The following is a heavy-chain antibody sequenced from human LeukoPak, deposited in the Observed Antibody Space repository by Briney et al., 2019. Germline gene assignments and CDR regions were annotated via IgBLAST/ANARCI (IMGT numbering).Heavy chain of an antibody. CDR2: ISGSGGST. CDR3: ASVRITMVRGPPLMDV. CDR1: GFTFSSYA. J-gene: IGHJ6*03. V-gene: IGHV3-23*01. D-gene: IGHD3-10*01. Sequence: GGSLRLSCAASGFTFSSYAMSWVRQAPGKGLEWVSAISGSGGSTYYADSVKGRFTISRDNSKNTLYLQMNSLRAEDTAVYYCASVRITMVRGPPLMDVWGKGTTVTVSS.